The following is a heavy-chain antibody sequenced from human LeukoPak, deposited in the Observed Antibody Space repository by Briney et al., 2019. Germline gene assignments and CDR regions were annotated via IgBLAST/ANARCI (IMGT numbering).Heavy chain of an antibody. CDR2: IIPIFGTA. D-gene: IGHD4-17*01. CDR3: ARVWGTVTTTYWFDP. CDR1: GGTFSSYA. Sequence: SSVKVSCKASGGTFSSYAISWVRQAPGQRLEWMGGIIPIFGTANYAQKFQGRVTITTDESTSTAYMELSSLRSEDTAVYYCARVWGTVTTTYWFDPWGQGTLVTVSS. J-gene: IGHJ5*02. V-gene: IGHV1-69*05.